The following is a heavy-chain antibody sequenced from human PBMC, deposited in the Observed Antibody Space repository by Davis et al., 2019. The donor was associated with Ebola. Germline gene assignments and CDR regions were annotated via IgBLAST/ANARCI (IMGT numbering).Heavy chain of an antibody. CDR1: GDSMSPYY. J-gene: IGHJ4*02. CDR2: IYHSGST. CDR3: ARQYSSGWLDY. D-gene: IGHD6-19*01. Sequence: SETLSLTCTVPGDSMSPYYWSWIRQSPGKGLEWIGHIYHSGSTNYNPSLKSRVTISRDTSKNQFSLKVNSVAAADTAMYYCARQYSSGWLDYWGQGTLVTVSS. V-gene: IGHV4-59*01.